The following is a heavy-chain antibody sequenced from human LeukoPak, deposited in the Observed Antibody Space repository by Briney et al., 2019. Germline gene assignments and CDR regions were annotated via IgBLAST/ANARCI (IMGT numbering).Heavy chain of an antibody. Sequence: ASVKVSCKASGYTFTSYYTHWVRRAPGQGLEWMGIINPSGGGTTYAPKFQGRVTMTRDTSTSTVYMELSSLTSDDTAVYYCARNGVGSGSYEPASYFYYMDAWGKGTTVTVSS. CDR2: INPSGGGT. D-gene: IGHD3-10*01. V-gene: IGHV1-46*01. CDR1: GYTFTSYY. J-gene: IGHJ6*03. CDR3: ARNGVGSGSYEPASYFYYMDA.